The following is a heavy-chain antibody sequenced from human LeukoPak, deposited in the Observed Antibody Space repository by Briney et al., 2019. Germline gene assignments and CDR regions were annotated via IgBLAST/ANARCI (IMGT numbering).Heavy chain of an antibody. Sequence: GGSLSLSCAVSGFTFSSYAMHWVRQAPGKGLEYDSAISSNGGSTYYANSVKGRFTISRDNSKNTLYIQMGSLRAEDMAVYYCARAMIGRGYSSRWTPNDAFDIWGQGTMVTVSS. D-gene: IGHD6-13*01. J-gene: IGHJ3*02. CDR2: ISSNGGST. V-gene: IGHV3-64*01. CDR3: ARAMIGRGYSSRWTPNDAFDI. CDR1: GFTFSSYA.